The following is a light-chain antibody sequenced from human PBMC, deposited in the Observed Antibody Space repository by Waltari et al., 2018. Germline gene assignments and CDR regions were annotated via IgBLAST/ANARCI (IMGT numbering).Light chain of an antibody. Sequence: EVVLTQSPGTLSLSPGERATLSCRASQSVSRSRIAWYLHRPGQAPRLLIYGASGRATAIPARFSGSGSGTDFSLTISRVEPEDFAVYYCQQFGSSVMYTFGQVTKLEIK. CDR3: QQFGSSVMYT. V-gene: IGKV3-20*01. CDR2: GAS. CDR1: QSVSRSR. J-gene: IGKJ2*01.